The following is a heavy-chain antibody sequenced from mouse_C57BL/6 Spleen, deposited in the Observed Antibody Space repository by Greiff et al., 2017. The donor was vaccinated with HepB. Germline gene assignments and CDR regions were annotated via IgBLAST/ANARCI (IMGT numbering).Heavy chain of an antibody. J-gene: IGHJ1*03. CDR2: INPGSGGT. CDR3: ARPLVGYFDV. CDR1: GYAFTNYL. D-gene: IGHD6-1*01. V-gene: IGHV1-54*01. Sequence: VQLQESGAELVRPGTSVKVSCKASGYAFTNYLIEWVKQRPGQGLEWIGVINPGSGGTNYNEKFKGKATLTADKSSSTAYMQLSSLTSEDSAVYFCARPLVGYFDVWGTGTTVTVSS.